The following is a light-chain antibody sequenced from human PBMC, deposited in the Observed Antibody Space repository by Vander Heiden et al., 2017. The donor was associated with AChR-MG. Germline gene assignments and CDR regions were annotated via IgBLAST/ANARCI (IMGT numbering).Light chain of an antibody. CDR1: QSLLYSNGNTY. CDR3: MQNTRWPWT. Sequence: DVVMTQSPLTLPVTLGQPASISCRSSQSLLYSNGNTYLNWFQQRPGQSPRRLIYEVSKRDSGVPDRFSGSGSGTDFTLTISRVEADDVGVYYCMQNTRWPWTFGRGTKVEIK. V-gene: IGKV2-30*01. J-gene: IGKJ1*01. CDR2: EVS.